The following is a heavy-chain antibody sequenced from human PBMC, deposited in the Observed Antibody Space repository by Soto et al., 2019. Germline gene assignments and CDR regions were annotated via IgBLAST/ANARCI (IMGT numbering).Heavy chain of an antibody. CDR3: ARGKSRNGYTHLKY. D-gene: IGHD5-12*01. V-gene: IGHV4-59*07. CDR2: IYYTGIT. CDR1: GGSISPYY. Sequence: SATLSLTCTVSGGSISPYYRRWIRQHAWKGLEWIVYIYYTGITNYNPSLKSRVTISGDTSKNKFSLKLRSVTAADTAMYFCARGKSRNGYTHLKYSAQATLVNVSS. J-gene: IGHJ4*02.